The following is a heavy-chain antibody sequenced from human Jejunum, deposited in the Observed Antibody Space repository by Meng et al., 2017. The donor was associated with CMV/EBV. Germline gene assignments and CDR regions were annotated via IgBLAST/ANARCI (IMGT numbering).Heavy chain of an antibody. CDR1: GFTFSNYA. J-gene: IGHJ4*02. Sequence: SLSLSCAASGFTFSNYAMTWVRQAPGKGLEWVSTISEIRDASYSGDSVKGRFAISRDNSKNTLYLQMSSLRVEDTAVYYCAKARQCEDWGQGTLVTVSS. CDR2: ISEIRDAS. V-gene: IGHV3-23*01. CDR3: AKARQCED.